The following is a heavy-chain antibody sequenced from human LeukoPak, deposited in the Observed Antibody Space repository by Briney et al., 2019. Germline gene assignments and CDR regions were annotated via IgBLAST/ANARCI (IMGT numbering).Heavy chain of an antibody. V-gene: IGHV3-66*01. D-gene: IGHD2-15*01. CDR2: IFSDGRT. Sequence: GGSLRLSCAASGFTVSRNYMSWVRQAPGKGLEWVSVIFSDGRTYYADSVKGRFTISRDNSKNTLYLQMNSLRDDDAAVYYCARDPYCSGGPCYPAPYYGMDVWGQGTTVTVSS. J-gene: IGHJ6*02. CDR3: ARDPYCSGGPCYPAPYYGMDV. CDR1: GFTVSRNY.